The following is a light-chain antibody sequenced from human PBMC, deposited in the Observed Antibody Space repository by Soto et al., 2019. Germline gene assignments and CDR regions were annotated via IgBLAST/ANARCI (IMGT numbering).Light chain of an antibody. V-gene: IGKV1-5*01. CDR1: QSISSW. CDR2: DAS. CDR3: QQYNSYSG. Sequence: DIQMTQSPSTLSASVGDRVTITCRASQSISSWLAWYQQKPGKAPKLLIYDASILESGVPSRFSGSGSGTEFTLTISSLQPDDFATYYCQQYNSYSGFGQGTKVEIK. J-gene: IGKJ1*01.